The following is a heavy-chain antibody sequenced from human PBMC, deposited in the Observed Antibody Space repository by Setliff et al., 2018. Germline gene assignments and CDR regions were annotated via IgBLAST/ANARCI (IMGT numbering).Heavy chain of an antibody. D-gene: IGHD3-9*01. CDR1: GGSIRSGIFY. CDR3: AKERYFDWFFEN. CDR2: VHASGSP. J-gene: IGHJ4*02. V-gene: IGHV4-61*02. Sequence: KSSETLSLTCTVSGGSIRSGIFYWSWIRQSAEKGLEWIGRVHASGSPNYNPSFKGRVTISLDTSTNQFSLNLNSVTAADTAVYHCAKERYFDWFFENWGQGTLVTVSS.